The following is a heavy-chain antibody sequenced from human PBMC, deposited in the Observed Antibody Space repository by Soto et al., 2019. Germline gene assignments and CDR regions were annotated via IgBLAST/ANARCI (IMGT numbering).Heavy chain of an antibody. Sequence: SQPVSLTFSISGDSVSSNSAAWNWIRQSPSRGLEWLGRTYYRSKWYNDYAVSVKSRITINPDTSENQFSLQLNSVTPEDTAVYYCARGAPWYYYGMDVWGQGTTVTVS. J-gene: IGHJ6*02. D-gene: IGHD3-16*01. CDR1: GDSVSSNSAA. CDR2: TYYRSKWYN. V-gene: IGHV6-1*01. CDR3: ARGAPWYYYGMDV.